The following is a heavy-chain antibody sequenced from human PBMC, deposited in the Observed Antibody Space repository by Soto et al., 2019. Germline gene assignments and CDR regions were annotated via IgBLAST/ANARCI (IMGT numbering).Heavy chain of an antibody. CDR3: AKETIAVAGPNFFDF. J-gene: IGHJ4*02. CDR2: IGNDGAAR. V-gene: IGHV3-30*18. CDR1: GVNLGDYG. D-gene: IGHD6-19*01. Sequence: XGSLILSCVGAGVNLGDYGMHWVRHTPGKGLEWVAVIGNDGAARFYGDSVKGRFSISRDNSRSTFYLQMNSLRPEDTAMYYCAKETIAVAGPNFFDFWGQGTQVTVSS.